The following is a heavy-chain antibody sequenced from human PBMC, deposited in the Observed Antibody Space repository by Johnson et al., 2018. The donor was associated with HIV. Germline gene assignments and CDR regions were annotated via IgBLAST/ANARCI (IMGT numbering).Heavy chain of an antibody. CDR2: ISSNGGST. V-gene: IGHV3-64*01. J-gene: IGHJ3*02. CDR1: GFTFSSYA. Sequence: VQLVESGGGLVQPGGSLRLSCAASGFTFSSYAMHWVRQAPGKGLEYVSAISSNGGSTYYANSVKGRFTISRDNSKNTLYLQMGSLRAEDMAVYYCARRDNDAFDIWCQGTMVTVSS. CDR3: ARRDNDAFDI.